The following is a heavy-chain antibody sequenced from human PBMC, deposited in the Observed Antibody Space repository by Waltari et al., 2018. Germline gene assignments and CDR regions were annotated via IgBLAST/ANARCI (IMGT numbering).Heavy chain of an antibody. V-gene: IGHV1-3*01. CDR2: INAGNGNT. CDR3: ARAPCSGGSCYSSTGYYYGMDF. D-gene: IGHD2-15*01. J-gene: IGHJ6*02. CDR1: GDTFTSYA. Sequence: QVQLVQAGAEGKKHGASVKVSGKGAGDTFTSYAMQWVRQAHGEGLEGMGWINAGNGNTKYSQTCHGRFTITRDTAASPAYLKLSSLRSEYTAVYYCARAPCSGGSCYSSTGYYYGMDFWAQGTTVSASS.